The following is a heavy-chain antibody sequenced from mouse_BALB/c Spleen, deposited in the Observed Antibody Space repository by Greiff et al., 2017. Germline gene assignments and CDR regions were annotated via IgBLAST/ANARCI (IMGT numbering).Heavy chain of an antibody. CDR2: IWGGGST. J-gene: IGHJ2*01. V-gene: IGHV2-6-7*01. CDR1: GFTLTGYG. Sequence: QVQLKQSGPGLVAPSQSLSISCTVSGFTLTGYGVNWVRQTPGKGLEWLGMIWGGGSTNYNSALKSRMSISTDNSKSQAVLKMNSLLTDDTARDYCAREEKLGREYFDYWGQGTTLTVSS. D-gene: IGHD4-1*01. CDR3: AREEKLGREYFDY.